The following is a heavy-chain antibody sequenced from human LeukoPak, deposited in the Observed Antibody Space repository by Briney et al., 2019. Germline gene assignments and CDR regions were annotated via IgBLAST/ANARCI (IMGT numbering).Heavy chain of an antibody. CDR1: GYTFTGYY. D-gene: IGHD1-26*01. CDR3: ARDWWELIAYNWFDP. V-gene: IGHV1-2*02. CDR2: INPNSGGT. Sequence: ALVKVSCKASGYTFTGYYMHWVRQAPGQGLAWMGWINPNSGGTNYAQKFQGRVTMTRDTSISTAYMELSRLRSDDTAVYYCARDWWELIAYNWFDPWGQGTLVTVSS. J-gene: IGHJ5*02.